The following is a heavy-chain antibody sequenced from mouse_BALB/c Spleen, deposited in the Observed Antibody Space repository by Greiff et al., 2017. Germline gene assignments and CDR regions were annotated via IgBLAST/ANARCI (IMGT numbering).Heavy chain of an antibody. CDR3: ARDRGYRYDWFAY. Sequence: EVHLVESGGGLVKPGGSLKLSCAASGFTFSDYYMYWVRQTPEKRLEWVATISDGGSYTYYPDSVKGRFTISRDNAKNNLYLQMSSLKSEDTAMYYCARDRGYRYDWFAYWGQGTLVTVSA. D-gene: IGHD2-14*01. J-gene: IGHJ3*01. CDR2: ISDGGSYT. V-gene: IGHV5-4*02. CDR1: GFTFSDYY.